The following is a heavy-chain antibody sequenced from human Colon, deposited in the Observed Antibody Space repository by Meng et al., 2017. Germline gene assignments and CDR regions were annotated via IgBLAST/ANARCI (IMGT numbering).Heavy chain of an antibody. CDR3: AHSPQGYFDY. J-gene: IGHJ4*02. CDR1: GVSLTTSGVS. V-gene: IGHV2-5*02. CDR2: IYWDDDK. Sequence: QITLKETGPALVKPTQTVTLTCTFSGVSLTTSGVSVAWIRQPPGEALEWLALIYWDDDKRYSPSLKNRLAITKDTSKYQVVLTMTNMDPMYTGTYYCAHSPQGYFDYWGPGTLVTVSS.